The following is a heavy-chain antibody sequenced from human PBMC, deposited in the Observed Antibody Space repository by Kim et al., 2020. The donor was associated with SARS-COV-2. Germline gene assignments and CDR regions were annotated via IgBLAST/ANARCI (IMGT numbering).Heavy chain of an antibody. CDR2: ISSSRSYT. D-gene: IGHD3-16*02. Sequence: GGSLRLSCAASGFTFSDYYMSWIRQAPGKGLEWVSYISSSRSYTNYADSVKGRFTISRDNAKNSLYLQMNSLRAEDTAVYYCARVGYDYVWGSYRDYYYYYGMAVWGQGTTVTVSS. J-gene: IGHJ6*02. V-gene: IGHV3-11*05. CDR3: ARVGYDYVWGSYRDYYYYYGMAV. CDR1: GFTFSDYY.